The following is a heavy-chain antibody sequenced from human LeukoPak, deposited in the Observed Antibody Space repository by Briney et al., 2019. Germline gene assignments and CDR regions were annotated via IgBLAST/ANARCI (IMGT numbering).Heavy chain of an antibody. J-gene: IGHJ4*02. CDR2: IYTSGST. CDR3: ARASYSYDINGWVPFDY. D-gene: IGHD3-22*01. CDR1: GGSISNSRYY. V-gene: IGHV4-61*02. Sequence: SETLSLTCTVSGGSISNSRYYWSWIRQPAGKGLEWIGRIYTSGSTNYNPSLKSRVTISGDTSKNQFSLRLSSVTAADTAVYYCARASYSYDINGWVPFDYWGQGTLVTVSS.